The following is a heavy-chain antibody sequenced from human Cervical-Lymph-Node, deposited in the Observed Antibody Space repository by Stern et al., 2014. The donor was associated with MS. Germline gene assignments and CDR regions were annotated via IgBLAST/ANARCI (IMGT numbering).Heavy chain of an antibody. CDR2: IDSSSSST. CDR3: AKDYYGSGSYPS. D-gene: IGHD3-10*01. Sequence: VQLLQSGGGLVQPGGSLRLSCAASGFPFSGYSMNWVRQAPGKGLEWIAYIDSSSSSTYYADSVKGRFTISRANANNLLFLQMNSLRVEDTAVYYCAKDYYGSGSYPSWGQGTLVTVSS. V-gene: IGHV3-48*04. CDR1: GFPFSGYS. J-gene: IGHJ5*02.